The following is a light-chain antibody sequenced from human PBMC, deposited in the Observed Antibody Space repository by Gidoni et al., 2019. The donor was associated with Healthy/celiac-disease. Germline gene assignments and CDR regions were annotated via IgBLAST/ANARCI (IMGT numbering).Light chain of an antibody. V-gene: IGKV3-11*01. Sequence: EIVLTQSPATLSLSPGERATLSCRASQSVSSYLAWYQQKHGQAPRLLIYDASNRATGIPARFSGSGSGTDFTLTISSLEPEDFAVDYCQQRSNWPPMYTFGQGTKLEIK. CDR1: QSVSSY. CDR3: QQRSNWPPMYT. J-gene: IGKJ2*01. CDR2: DAS.